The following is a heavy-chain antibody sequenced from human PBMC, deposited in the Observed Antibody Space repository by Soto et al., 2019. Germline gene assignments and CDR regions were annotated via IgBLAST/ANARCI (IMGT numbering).Heavy chain of an antibody. CDR1: GGSFSGYY. CDR2: INHSGST. CDR3: ARTLWLGAVDGMDG. J-gene: IGHJ6*02. Sequence: SETLSLTCAVYGGSFSGYYWSWIRQPPGKGLEWIGEINHSGSTNYNPSLKSRVTISVDTSKNQFSLKLSSVTAADTAVYYCARTLWLGAVDGMDGWGQGNTVTVSS. V-gene: IGHV4-34*01. D-gene: IGHD3-10*01.